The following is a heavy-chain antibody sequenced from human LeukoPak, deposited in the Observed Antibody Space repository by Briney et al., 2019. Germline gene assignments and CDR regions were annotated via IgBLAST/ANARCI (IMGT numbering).Heavy chain of an antibody. CDR2: IYYSGST. CDR3: ARDGGNIDY. Sequence: SETLSLTCGVSGYSISTTSHYWGWIRQPPGKGLEWIGYIYYSGSTYYNLSLKSRVTISVDTSKNQFSLKLSSVTAADTAVYYCARDGGNIDYWGQGTPVTVSS. V-gene: IGHV4-30-4*08. CDR1: GYSISTTSHY. D-gene: IGHD4-23*01. J-gene: IGHJ4*02.